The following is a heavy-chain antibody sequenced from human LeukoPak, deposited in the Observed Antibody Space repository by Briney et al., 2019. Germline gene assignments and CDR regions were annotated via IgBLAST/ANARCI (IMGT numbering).Heavy chain of an antibody. CDR2: IYYSGNT. D-gene: IGHD6-6*01. V-gene: IGHV4-39*07. J-gene: IGHJ5*02. CDR3: ARVMAARREDLNWFDP. Sequence: SETLSLTCTVSGGSISSSGSYWGWIRQPPGKGLEWIGSIYYSGNTYNPSLKSRVTISVDSSKNQISLNLTSVNAADTAVYYCARVMAARREDLNWFDPWGQGTLVTVSS. CDR1: GGSISSSGSY.